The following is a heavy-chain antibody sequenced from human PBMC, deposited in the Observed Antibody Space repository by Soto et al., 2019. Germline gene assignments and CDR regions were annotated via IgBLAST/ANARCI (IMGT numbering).Heavy chain of an antibody. J-gene: IGHJ6*02. CDR1: GGTFSSYA. CDR2: IIPISGTA. Sequence: QVQLVQSGAEVKKPGSSVKVSCKASGGTFSSYAISWVRQAPGQGLEWMGGIIPISGTANYAQKFQGRVTISPDESTSTAYMELSRMRSADPAVYYCARSQGSSTSLEIYYYYYYGMDVWGQGTTVTVSS. V-gene: IGHV1-69*01. CDR3: ARSQGSSTSLEIYYYYYYGMDV. D-gene: IGHD2-2*01.